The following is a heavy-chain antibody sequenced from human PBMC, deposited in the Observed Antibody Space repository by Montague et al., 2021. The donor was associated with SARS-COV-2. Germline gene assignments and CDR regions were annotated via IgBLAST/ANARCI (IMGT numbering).Heavy chain of an antibody. Sequence: SETLSLTCAVSGGSIRNYYWSWIRQPPGRGLEWIAYIYDSGNADYNPSLKSRVTILVDTSKNQFSLKLSSVTAADTAVYYCAAQTDYYYYSLDVWGQGTTVTVS. V-gene: IGHV4-59*08. D-gene: IGHD2-21*02. CDR2: IYDSGNA. CDR1: GGSIRNYY. J-gene: IGHJ6*02. CDR3: AAQTDYYYYSLDV.